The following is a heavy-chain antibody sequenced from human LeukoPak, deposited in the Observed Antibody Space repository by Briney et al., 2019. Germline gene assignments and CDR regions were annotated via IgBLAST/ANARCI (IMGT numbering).Heavy chain of an antibody. CDR1: GGSFSGYY. J-gene: IGHJ4*02. D-gene: IGHD3-16*02. Sequence: PSETLSLTCAVYGGSFSGYYWSWIRQPPGKGLEWIGEINHSGSTNYNPSLKSRVTISVDTSKNQFSLKLSSVTAADTAVYYCARAPWYDYVWGGYRFDYWGQGTLVTVSS. CDR2: INHSGST. CDR3: ARAPWYDYVWGGYRFDY. V-gene: IGHV4-34*01.